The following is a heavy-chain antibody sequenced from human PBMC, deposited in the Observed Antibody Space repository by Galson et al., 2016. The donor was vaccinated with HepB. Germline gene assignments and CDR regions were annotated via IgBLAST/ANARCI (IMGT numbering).Heavy chain of an antibody. CDR2: IYYSGST. V-gene: IGHV4-61*08. J-gene: IGHJ5*02. CDR1: GGSISSGAYY. D-gene: IGHD6-19*01. CDR3: ARARYSSGLYNWFDP. Sequence: SETLSLTCTVSGGSISSGAYYWSWLRQPPGKGLEWIGYIYYSGSTNYNPSLKSRVTISVDTSKNQFSLKLSSVTAADTAVYHCARARYSSGLYNWFDPWGQGTLVTVSS.